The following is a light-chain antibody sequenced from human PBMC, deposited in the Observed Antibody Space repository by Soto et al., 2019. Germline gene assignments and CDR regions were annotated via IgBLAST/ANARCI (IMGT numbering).Light chain of an antibody. Sequence: QSALTQPRSVSGSPGQSVTISCTGTSSDVGGYNYVSWFQQHPGKAPQLIIHDVSERPSGVPDRFSGSKSDNTASLTISGLQAEDEGDYYCSSYAGRYPYVVFGGGTKLTVL. CDR3: SSYAGRYPYVV. CDR2: DVS. J-gene: IGLJ2*01. V-gene: IGLV2-11*01. CDR1: SSDVGGYNY.